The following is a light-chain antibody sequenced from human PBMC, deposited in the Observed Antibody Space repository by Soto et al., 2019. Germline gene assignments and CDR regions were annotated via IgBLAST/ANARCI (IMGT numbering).Light chain of an antibody. Sequence: QSVLSQPPSASGTPGQRVTISCFGGSSNIGKNYVYWYQQLPGTAPKLFIYKDNQRPSGVPDRFSGSKSGTSASLAIRGLRSEDEAMYYCASWDGSLSGWVFGGGTKLTVL. J-gene: IGLJ3*02. CDR1: SSNIGKNY. V-gene: IGLV1-47*01. CDR2: KDN. CDR3: ASWDGSLSGWV.